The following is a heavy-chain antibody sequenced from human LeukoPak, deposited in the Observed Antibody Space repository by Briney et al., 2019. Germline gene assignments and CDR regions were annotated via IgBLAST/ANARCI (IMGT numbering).Heavy chain of an antibody. V-gene: IGHV4-61*02. CDR2: IYTSGST. D-gene: IGHD4-17*01. CDR1: GGSISSGSYY. Sequence: SETLSLTCTVYGGSISSGSYYWSWIRQPAGKGLEWIGRIYTSGSTNYNPSLKSRVTISVDTSKNQFSLKLSSVTAADTAVYYCARDPDGDYAYFDYWGQGTLSPSPQ. J-gene: IGHJ4*02. CDR3: ARDPDGDYAYFDY.